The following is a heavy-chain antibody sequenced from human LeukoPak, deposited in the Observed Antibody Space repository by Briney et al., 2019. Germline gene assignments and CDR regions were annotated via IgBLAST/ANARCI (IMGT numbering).Heavy chain of an antibody. CDR3: ARDRGERYSYGYGSYYYYGMDV. J-gene: IGHJ6*02. Sequence: GGSLRLSCAASGFTFSSNYMSWVRQAPGKGLEWVSVIYSGGSTYYADSVKGRFTISRHNSKNTLYLQMNSLRADDTAVYYCARDRGERYSYGYGSYYYYGMDVWGQGTTVTVSS. CDR2: IYSGGST. CDR1: GFTFSSNY. D-gene: IGHD5-18*01. V-gene: IGHV3-53*04.